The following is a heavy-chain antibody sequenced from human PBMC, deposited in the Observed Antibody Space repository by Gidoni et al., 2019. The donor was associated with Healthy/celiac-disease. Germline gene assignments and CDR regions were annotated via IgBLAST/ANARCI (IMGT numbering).Heavy chain of an antibody. Sequence: EVQLLESGGGLVQPGGSLRLSCAASGFTFSSYAMSWVRQAPGKGLEWVSAISGSGGSTYYADSVKGRFTISRDNSKNTLYLQMNSLRAEDTAVYYCAKSPSDPTPYYYYMDVWGKGTTVTVSS. CDR3: AKSPSDPTPYYYYMDV. CDR2: ISGSGGST. CDR1: GFTFSSYA. J-gene: IGHJ6*03. V-gene: IGHV3-23*01.